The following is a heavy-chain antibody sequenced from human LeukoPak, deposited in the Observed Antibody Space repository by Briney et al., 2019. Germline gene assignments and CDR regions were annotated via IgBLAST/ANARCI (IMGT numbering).Heavy chain of an antibody. D-gene: IGHD5-12*01. CDR2: TYYSGST. V-gene: IGHV4-59*01. CDR3: ARAGYSGSDFSV. J-gene: IGHJ6*04. Sequence: SETLSLTCTVSGGSISGYFWSWTRQPPGKGLEWIGHTYYSGSTNYNPSLKSRVTISVDTSKNQFSLKLSSVTATDTAVYYCARAGYSGSDFSVWGKGSTVTVSS. CDR1: GGSISGYF.